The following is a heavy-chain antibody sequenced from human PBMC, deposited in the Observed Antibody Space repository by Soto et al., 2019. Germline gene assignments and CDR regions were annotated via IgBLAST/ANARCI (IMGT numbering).Heavy chain of an antibody. CDR3: ASMVPGDWVGNYYYYGMDV. CDR2: TYYRSKWYN. J-gene: IGHJ6*02. CDR1: GDSVSRKSAG. Sequence: SQTLSLTCAISGDSVSRKSAGWSWIRQSPSRGLEWLGRTYYRSKWYNDYAVSVKSRITINPDTSKNQFSLQLNSVTPEDTAVYYCASMVPGDWVGNYYYYGMDVWGQGTTVTVSS. D-gene: IGHD2-21*02. V-gene: IGHV6-1*01.